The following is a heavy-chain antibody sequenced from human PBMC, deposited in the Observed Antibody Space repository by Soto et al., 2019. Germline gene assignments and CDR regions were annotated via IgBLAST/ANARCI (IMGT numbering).Heavy chain of an antibody. CDR1: GYTFTGYY. D-gene: IGHD4-17*01. CDR2: INPNSGGT. V-gene: IGHV1-2*04. Sequence: QVQLVQSGAEVKKPGASVKVSCKASGYTFTGYYMHWVRQAPGQGLEWMGWINPNSGGTNYAQKFQGWVHMTRDTSISTAYMELSRLRSDDTAVYYCARGYATVTSETRACGMDVWGQGTTVTVSS. J-gene: IGHJ6*02. CDR3: ARGYATVTSETRACGMDV.